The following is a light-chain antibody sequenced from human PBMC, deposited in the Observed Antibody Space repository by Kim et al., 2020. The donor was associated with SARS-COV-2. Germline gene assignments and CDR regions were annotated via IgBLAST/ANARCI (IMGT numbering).Light chain of an antibody. CDR1: QSVSSSY. J-gene: IGKJ3*01. CDR3: QQYGVFT. Sequence: SLSPGERATLSCRASQSVSSSYLAWYQQKPGQAPRLLIYGASSRATGIPDRFSGSGSGTDFTLTISRQEPEDFAVYYCQQYGVFTFGPGTKVDIK. V-gene: IGKV3-20*01. CDR2: GAS.